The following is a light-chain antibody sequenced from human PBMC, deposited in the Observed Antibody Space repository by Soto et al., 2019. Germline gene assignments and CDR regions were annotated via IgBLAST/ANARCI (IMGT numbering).Light chain of an antibody. CDR3: QQTYSTPET. CDR1: QSIPKY. V-gene: IGKV1-39*01. CDR2: AAS. Sequence: DIQMTQSPSSLSASVGDRVTIPCRASQSIPKYLNWYQQKPGKAPKLLIFAASNLQSGVPSRFSGSGSGTDFTLTITSLQPEDFATYYCQQTYSTPETFGQGTRLEI. J-gene: IGKJ5*01.